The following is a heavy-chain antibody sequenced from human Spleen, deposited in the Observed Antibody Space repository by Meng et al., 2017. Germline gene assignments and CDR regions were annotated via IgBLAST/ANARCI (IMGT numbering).Heavy chain of an antibody. CDR2: INHSGST. V-gene: IGHV4-34*01. J-gene: IGHJ4*02. CDR1: GGSLSGYY. Sequence: QVQLQQGGAGLLKPSETLSLTCAVYGGSLSGYYCSWIRQPPGKGLEWIGEINHSGSTDYNPSLKSRVTISVDTSKNQLSLKLSSVTAADTAVYYCARDPSNWGSSGLADDYWGQGTLVTVSS. D-gene: IGHD7-27*01. CDR3: ARDPSNWGSSGLADDY.